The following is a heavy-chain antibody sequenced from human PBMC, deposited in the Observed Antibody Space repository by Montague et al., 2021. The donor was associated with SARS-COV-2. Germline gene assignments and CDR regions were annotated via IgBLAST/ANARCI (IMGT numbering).Heavy chain of an antibody. Sequence: SLSLSFSASGFTFSSYAMHWVRQAPGKGLEWVAVISYDGSNKYYADSVKGRFTISRDNSKNTLYLQMNSLRAEDTAVYYCARTNSGSYSGAFDIWGQGTMVTVSS. D-gene: IGHD1-26*01. CDR2: ISYDGSNK. CDR1: GFTFSSYA. J-gene: IGHJ3*02. CDR3: ARTNSGSYSGAFDI. V-gene: IGHV3-30*04.